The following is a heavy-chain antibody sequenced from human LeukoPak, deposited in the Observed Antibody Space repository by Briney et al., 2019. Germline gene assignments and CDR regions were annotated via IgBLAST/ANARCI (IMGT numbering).Heavy chain of an antibody. CDR3: ARCYDFWSGTHYYYMDV. Sequence: SETLSLTCTVSGGSISSGSYYWSWIRQPAGKGLEWIGRIYTGGSTNYNPSLKSRVTISVDTSKNQLSLKLSSVTAADTAVYYCARCYDFWSGTHYYYMDVWGKGTTVTVSS. CDR2: IYTGGST. V-gene: IGHV4-61*02. CDR1: GGSISSGSYY. D-gene: IGHD3-3*01. J-gene: IGHJ6*03.